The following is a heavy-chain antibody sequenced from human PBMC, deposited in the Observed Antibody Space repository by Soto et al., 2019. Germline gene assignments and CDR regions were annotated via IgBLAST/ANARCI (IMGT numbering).Heavy chain of an antibody. CDR2: ISAYNGNT. CDR3: AREGVYCSGGSFYFEDCYYYYYMHV. J-gene: IGHJ6*03. CDR1: GYTFTSYG. D-gene: IGHD2-15*01. Sequence: ASVKVSCKASGYTFTSYGISWVRQAPGQGLEWMGWISAYNGNTNYAQKLQGRVTMTTDTSTSTAYMELRSLRSDDTAVYYCAREGVYCSGGSFYFEDCYYYYYMHVWGKATTVTVFS. V-gene: IGHV1-18*01.